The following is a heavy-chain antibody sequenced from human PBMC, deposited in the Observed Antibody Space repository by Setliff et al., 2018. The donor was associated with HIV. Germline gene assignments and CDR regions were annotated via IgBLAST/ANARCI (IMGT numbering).Heavy chain of an antibody. V-gene: IGHV3-21*06. CDR3: ASRGVLTPSDAFDI. Sequence: PGGSLRLSCAASGFTFSSYSMNWVRRAPGKGLEWLASISHSSSKIFYADSVRGRFYISRDNAENSLFLEMTSLRVDGTAVYSCASRGVLTPSDAFDIWGRGTMVTVSS. CDR2: ISHSSSKI. CDR1: GFTFSSYS. D-gene: IGHD2-21*02. J-gene: IGHJ3*02.